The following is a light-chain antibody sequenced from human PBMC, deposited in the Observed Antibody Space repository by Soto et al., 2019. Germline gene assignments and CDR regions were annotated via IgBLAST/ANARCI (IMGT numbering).Light chain of an antibody. V-gene: IGKV3-20*01. CDR3: QQYVRSPYT. J-gene: IGKJ3*01. Sequence: EIVLTQSPGSLSLSPGERATLSCRASQSISSTYIAWYQQKRGQASILLIFGASSRATAIPDTFSGSGSGTDFSLTIRILEPEDSAVYFCQQYVRSPYTFGPGTKVDIK. CDR1: QSISSTY. CDR2: GAS.